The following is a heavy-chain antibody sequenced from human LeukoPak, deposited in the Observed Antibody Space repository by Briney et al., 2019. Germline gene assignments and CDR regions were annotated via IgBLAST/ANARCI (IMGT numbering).Heavy chain of an antibody. CDR1: GFTFSSYG. CDR3: AKDKVAGLFYFDY. V-gene: IGHV3-33*06. CDR2: IWYDGSNK. Sequence: GGSLRLSCAASGFTFSSYGMHWVRQAPGKGLEWVAVIWYDGSNKYYADSVKGRFTISRDNSKNTLYLQMNSLRAEDTAVYYCAKDKVAGLFYFDYWGQGTPVTVSS. J-gene: IGHJ4*02. D-gene: IGHD2-15*01.